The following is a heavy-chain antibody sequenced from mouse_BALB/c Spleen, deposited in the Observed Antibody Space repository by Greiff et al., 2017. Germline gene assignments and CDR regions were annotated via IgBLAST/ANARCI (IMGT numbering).Heavy chain of an antibody. J-gene: IGHJ1*01. V-gene: IGHV4-1*02. Sequence: EVKLVESGGGLVQPGGSLKLSCAASGFDFSRYWMSWVRQAPGKGLEWIGEINPDSSTINYTPSLKDKFIISRDNAKNTLYLQMSKVRSEDTALYYCARYYYGSCRYFDVWGAGTTVTVSS. CDR3: ARYYYGSCRYFDV. CDR1: GFDFSRYW. D-gene: IGHD1-1*01. CDR2: INPDSSTI.